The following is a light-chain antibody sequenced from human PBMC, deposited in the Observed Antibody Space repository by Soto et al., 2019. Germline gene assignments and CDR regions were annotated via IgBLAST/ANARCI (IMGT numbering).Light chain of an antibody. CDR2: YAS. V-gene: IGKV3-11*01. J-gene: IGKJ4*01. Sequence: VLTQSPATLFLSPGERATLSCRASQTVSRYLAWYQQKPGQAPRLLSYYASNRATGIPARFSGSGSGTDYTLTISSREPEDFAVYYCQQRSTWPLFTFGGGTKVDI. CDR3: QQRSTWPLFT. CDR1: QTVSRY.